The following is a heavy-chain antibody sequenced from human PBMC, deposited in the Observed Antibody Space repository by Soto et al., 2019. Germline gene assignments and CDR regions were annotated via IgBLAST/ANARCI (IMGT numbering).Heavy chain of an antibody. CDR2: ISANNGNT. V-gene: IGHV1-18*01. CDR1: GYTFTSHG. D-gene: IGHD6-19*01. CDR3: ARVVVAGGHIWFDP. Sequence: GASVKVSCKASGYTFTSHGISRVRQAPGQGLEWMGWISANNGNTNYAQKLQGRVTMTTDTSTSTVYMEARSLRSDDTAVYYCARVVVAGGHIWFDPWGQGTLVTVSS. J-gene: IGHJ5*02.